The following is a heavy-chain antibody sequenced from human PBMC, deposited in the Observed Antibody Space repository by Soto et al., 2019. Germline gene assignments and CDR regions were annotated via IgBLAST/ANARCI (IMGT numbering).Heavy chain of an antibody. Sequence: QVQLVQSWAEVKKPGSSVKVSCKTSGGTFSTYSIVWVRQAPGEGLEWMGGIIPIFGTANYAQKFQDSDTITADKSTNTAFMELSSLKSEDTAMYYCASSSGNNYGVGTNYYFDYWGQGTLVTVSS. V-gene: IGHV1-69*06. CDR2: IIPIFGTA. D-gene: IGHD1-26*01. J-gene: IGHJ4*02. CDR1: GGTFSTYS. CDR3: ASSSGNNYGVGTNYYFDY.